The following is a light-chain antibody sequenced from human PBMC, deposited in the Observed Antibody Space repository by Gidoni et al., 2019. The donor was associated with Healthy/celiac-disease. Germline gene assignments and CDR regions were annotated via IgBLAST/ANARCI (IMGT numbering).Light chain of an antibody. CDR1: SSDVGCYNY. V-gene: IGLV2-14*01. CDR2: EVS. CDR3: SSYTSGSTLV. Sequence: QSALTQPASVSGSPGQSITISCTRTSSDVGCYNYVSWYQQHPGKAPQLMIYEVSNRPSGVSNRFSGSKSGHTASLTLSGLQAEDEADYYCSSYTSGSTLVFGGGTKLTVL. J-gene: IGLJ3*02.